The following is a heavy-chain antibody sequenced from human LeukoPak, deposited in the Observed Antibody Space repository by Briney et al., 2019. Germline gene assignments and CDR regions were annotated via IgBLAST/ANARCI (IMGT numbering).Heavy chain of an antibody. CDR3: ARDYTGWHDY. D-gene: IGHD5-12*01. CDR1: GFTFSNAW. J-gene: IGHJ4*02. Sequence: PGGSLRLSCATSGFTFSNAWMTWVRQAPGKGLEWVSAISGSGGSTYYADSVKGRFTISRDNSKNTLYLQMGSLRAEDMAVYYCARDYTGWHDYWGQGTLVTVSS. V-gene: IGHV3-23*01. CDR2: ISGSGGST.